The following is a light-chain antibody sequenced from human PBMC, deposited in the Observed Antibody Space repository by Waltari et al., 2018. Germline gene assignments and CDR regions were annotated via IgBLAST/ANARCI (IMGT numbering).Light chain of an antibody. CDR2: EVN. CDR3: SSYTSSGTRV. J-gene: IGLJ1*01. V-gene: IGLV2-14*01. CDR1: SRDVGGYVY. Sequence: QSALTQPASVSGSPGQSITISCTGTSRDVGGYVYVSWYQQHPGKVPKLIIYEVNKRPSGVSHRFSGSKSASTASLTISGLQAEDEADYYCSSYTSSGTRVFGTGTEVTVL.